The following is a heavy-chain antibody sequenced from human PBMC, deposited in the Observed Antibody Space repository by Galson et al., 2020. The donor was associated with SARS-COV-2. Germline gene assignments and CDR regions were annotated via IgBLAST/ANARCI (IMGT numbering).Heavy chain of an antibody. CDR2: LKSKAISYAT. Sequence: GESLKISCAASGLTFSGSAMHWVRQATGKGLEWVGRLKSKAISYATAYSASVKGRFTMSRDDSKNTAYLQMNSLKTEDTAVYYCTIGYCSSTTCYPRFEPWGQGTRVTVSS. CDR1: GLTFSGSA. V-gene: IGHV3-73*01. CDR3: TIGYCSSTTCYPRFEP. D-gene: IGHD2-2*01. J-gene: IGHJ5*02.